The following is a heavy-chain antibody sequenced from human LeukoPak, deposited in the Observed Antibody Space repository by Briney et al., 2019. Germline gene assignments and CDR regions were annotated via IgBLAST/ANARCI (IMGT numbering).Heavy chain of an antibody. J-gene: IGHJ5*02. V-gene: IGHV4-59*12. CDR3: ARDGDYCSGGSCLPYNWFDP. Sequence: SETLSLTCTVSGGSISSYYWSWIRQPPGKGLEWIGYIYYSGSTNYNPSLKSRVTISVDTSKNQFSLKLSSVTAADTAVYYCARDGDYCSGGSCLPYNWFDPWGQGTLVTVSS. CDR1: GGSISSYY. D-gene: IGHD2-15*01. CDR2: IYYSGST.